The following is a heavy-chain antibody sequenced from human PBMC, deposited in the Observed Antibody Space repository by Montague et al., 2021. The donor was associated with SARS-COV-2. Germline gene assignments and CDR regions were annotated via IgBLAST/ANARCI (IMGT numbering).Heavy chain of an antibody. J-gene: IGHJ4*02. D-gene: IGHD2-2*01. Sequence: SETLSLTCSVSGGSITSYFWNWVRLPPGKGLEWIGYIYYTGSTQYNPSLKSRVAISFDTSKNHFSLKVNSVTAADTAIYYCARGSIPAPFPFDSWGRRTQVTDSS. CDR3: ARGSIPAPFPFDS. CDR2: IYYTGST. V-gene: IGHV4-59*01. CDR1: GGSITSYF.